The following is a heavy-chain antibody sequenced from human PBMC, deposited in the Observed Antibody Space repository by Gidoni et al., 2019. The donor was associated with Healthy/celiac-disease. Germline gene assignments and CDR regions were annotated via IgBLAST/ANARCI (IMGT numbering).Heavy chain of an antibody. CDR1: GFTFSSYS. V-gene: IGHV3-21*01. CDR3: ARYRAIAFYGDYGGWFDP. Sequence: EVQLVESGGGLVKPGGSLRLSCAASGFTFSSYSMNWVRPAPGKGLEWVSSISSSSSYIYYADSVKGRFTISRDNAKNSLYLQMNSLRAEDTAVYYCARYRAIAFYGDYGGWFDPWGQGTLVTVSS. J-gene: IGHJ5*02. CDR2: ISSSSSYI. D-gene: IGHD4-17*01.